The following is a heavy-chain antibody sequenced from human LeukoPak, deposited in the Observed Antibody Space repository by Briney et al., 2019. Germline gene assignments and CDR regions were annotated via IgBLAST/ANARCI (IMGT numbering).Heavy chain of an antibody. J-gene: IGHJ6*02. CDR2: MYYSGST. CDR3: ARYIGDYGSGSPFYYWHGMDV. V-gene: IGHV4-30-4*01. Sequence: SQTLSLTCTFSGGSLSSCDYYWRWIRRPPGKGLEWIGYMYYSGSTYYNPSLKSPVTISVATSKNHFSLNLSYVTAADTALYNCARYIGDYGSGSPFYYWHGMDVWGQGTTVTVSS. CDR1: GGSLSSCDYY. D-gene: IGHD3-10*01.